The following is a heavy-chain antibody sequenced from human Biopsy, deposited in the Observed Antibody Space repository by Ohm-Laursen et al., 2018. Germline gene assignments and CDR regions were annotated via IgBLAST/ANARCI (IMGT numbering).Heavy chain of an antibody. CDR3: ARHDGNGPFALDS. CDR1: GGSISSGSNY. CDR2: VYHSRTT. Sequence: TLSLTCTVSGGSISSGSNYWAWIRQPPGKGLEWIGSVYHSRTTYYSPSLKSRVTISVDTSKNQLSLKVTSVTAADTAAYYCARHDGNGPFALDSWGQGTLVTVSS. D-gene: IGHD5-24*01. V-gene: IGHV4-39*01. J-gene: IGHJ4*02.